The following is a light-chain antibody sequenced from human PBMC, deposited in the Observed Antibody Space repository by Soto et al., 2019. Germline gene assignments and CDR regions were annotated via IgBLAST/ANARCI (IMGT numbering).Light chain of an antibody. CDR2: DVS. Sequence: QSVLTQPRSVSGSPGQSVTISCTGTSTDVGGYNYVSWYQQHPGKVPKLMLYDVSKRPSGVPDRFSGSKSGNTASLTISGLQAEDEAAYYCCSYAGRDTLYVFGSGTKVTVL. CDR1: STDVGGYNY. CDR3: CSYAGRDTLYV. J-gene: IGLJ1*01. V-gene: IGLV2-11*01.